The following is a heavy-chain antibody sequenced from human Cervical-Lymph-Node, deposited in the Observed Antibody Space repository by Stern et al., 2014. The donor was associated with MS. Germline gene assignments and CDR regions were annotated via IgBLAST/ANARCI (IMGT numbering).Heavy chain of an antibody. D-gene: IGHD1-26*01. V-gene: IGHV3-11*01. Sequence: VQLVESGGGLVKPGGSLRLSCAASGFPFSNYYMSWIRQAPGEGLEWLSYIGGDGGTIYYSDSVKGRFTISRDNAKNSLYLQMSSLRAEDTAVYCCATGGYYAPFDSWGQGTLVTVSS. CDR3: ATGGYYAPFDS. CDR1: GFPFSNYY. J-gene: IGHJ4*02. CDR2: IGGDGGTI.